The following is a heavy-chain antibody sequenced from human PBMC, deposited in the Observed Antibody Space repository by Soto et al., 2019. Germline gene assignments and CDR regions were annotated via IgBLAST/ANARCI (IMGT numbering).Heavy chain of an antibody. V-gene: IGHV3-48*02. Sequence: PGGSLRLSCAASGFTFSSYSMNWVRQAPGKGLEWVSYISSSSSTIYYADSVKGRFTISRDNAKNSLYLQMNSLRDEDTAVYYCARDTPPIYCSGGSCYLDYWGQGTLVTVSS. CDR3: ARDTPPIYCSGGSCYLDY. CDR2: ISSSSSTI. D-gene: IGHD2-15*01. CDR1: GFTFSSYS. J-gene: IGHJ4*02.